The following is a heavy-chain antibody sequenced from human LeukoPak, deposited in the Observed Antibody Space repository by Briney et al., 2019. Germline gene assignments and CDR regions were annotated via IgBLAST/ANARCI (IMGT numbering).Heavy chain of an antibody. CDR3: AKRGGAVAATYDH. D-gene: IGHD2-15*01. Sequence: GASLRLSCAGSGFTFSNYGMAWVRQAPGKGLERVSAITGSGDSTNYAESVKGRFTISRDNSKNTLYLQMKSLRAEDTAVYYCAKRGGAVAATYDHWGQGTLVSVSS. V-gene: IGHV3-23*01. CDR1: GFTFSNYG. J-gene: IGHJ4*02. CDR2: ITGSGDST.